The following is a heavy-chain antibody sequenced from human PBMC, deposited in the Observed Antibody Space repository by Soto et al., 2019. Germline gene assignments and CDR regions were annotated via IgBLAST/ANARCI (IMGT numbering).Heavy chain of an antibody. D-gene: IGHD6-13*01. CDR2: ISGSGGST. CDR1: GFTFSSYA. J-gene: IGHJ4*02. Sequence: EVQLLESGGGLVQPGGSLRLSCAASGFTFSSYAMSWVRQAPGKGLEWVAAISGSGGSTYYADSVKGRFTISRDNSKNTLYLQMNSLRAEDTAVYYWAKFIPHPRSSSWHRAYFDYLGQGTLVTVSS. V-gene: IGHV3-23*01. CDR3: AKFIPHPRSSSWHRAYFDY.